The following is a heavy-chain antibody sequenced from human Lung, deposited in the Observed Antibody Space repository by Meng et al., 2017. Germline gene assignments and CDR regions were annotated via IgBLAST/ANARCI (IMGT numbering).Heavy chain of an antibody. J-gene: IGHJ4*02. V-gene: IGHV1-2*06. Sequence: ASVKVSCKASGYTFLDYWLHWVRRAPGQGLEWMGQVNPKSGDTHYAQRFQGRVTMTGDTSISTAYMELSGLRSDDTAMYYCARDEDISAAGKLFGDYWGQGNLVNVAS. D-gene: IGHD6-13*01. CDR3: ARDEDISAAGKLFGDY. CDR1: GYTFLDYW. CDR2: VNPKSGDT.